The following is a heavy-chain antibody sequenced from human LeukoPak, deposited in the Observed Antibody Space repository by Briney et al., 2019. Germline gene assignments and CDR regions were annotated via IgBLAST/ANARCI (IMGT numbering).Heavy chain of an antibody. CDR3: ARLARLTLIRGVTGYHSLDV. CDR2: MYYSGNT. V-gene: IGHV4-59*01. D-gene: IGHD3-10*01. J-gene: IGHJ6*04. Sequence: SETLSLTCTVSGGSINSFYWSWIRQPPGGGLEWIGYMYYSGNTNYNPSLKSRVTMSVDASKNQFSLWLSSVTAADTAVYYCARLARLTLIRGVTGYHSLDVWGRGTKVTVSS. CDR1: GGSINSFY.